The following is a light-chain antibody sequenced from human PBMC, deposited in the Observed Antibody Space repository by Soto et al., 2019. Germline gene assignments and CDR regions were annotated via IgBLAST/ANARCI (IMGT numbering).Light chain of an antibody. V-gene: IGKV3-15*01. CDR2: GAS. J-gene: IGKJ3*01. Sequence: EIVMTQSPATLSVSPGERATLSCRASQSVSSNLAWYQQKPGQAPRLLIYGASTRATGIPARFSGSGSGTEFTLTISSLQSEDFAVYDCQQYNNWPRAFGPGTKVYIK. CDR1: QSVSSN. CDR3: QQYNNWPRA.